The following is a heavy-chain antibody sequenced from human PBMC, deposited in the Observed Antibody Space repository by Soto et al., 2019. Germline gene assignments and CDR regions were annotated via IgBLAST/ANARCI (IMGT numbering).Heavy chain of an antibody. Sequence: GASVKVSCKASGYTFTSYYMHWVRQAPGQGLEWMGIINPSGGSTSYAQKFQGRVTMTRDTSTSTVYMELSSLRSDDTAVYYCARAPMAVAGTQARRDNRLDPWGQGTLVTVSS. J-gene: IGHJ5*02. CDR2: INPSGGST. CDR1: GYTFTSYY. D-gene: IGHD6-19*01. CDR3: ARAPMAVAGTQARRDNRLDP. V-gene: IGHV1-46*01.